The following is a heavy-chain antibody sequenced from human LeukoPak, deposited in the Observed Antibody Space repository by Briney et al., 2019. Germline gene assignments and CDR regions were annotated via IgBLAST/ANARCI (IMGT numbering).Heavy chain of an antibody. Sequence: PGGSLRLSCAASGFTFSSYSMNWVRQAPGEGLEWVSYISSLSGTIYYADSVKGRFTISRDNAKDSLYLQMNSLTAEDTAMHYCVRSYHPGGWFDPWGQGTLVTVSS. J-gene: IGHJ5*02. CDR1: GFTFSSYS. CDR2: ISSLSGTI. CDR3: VRSYHPGGWFDP. V-gene: IGHV3-48*04. D-gene: IGHD2-21*01.